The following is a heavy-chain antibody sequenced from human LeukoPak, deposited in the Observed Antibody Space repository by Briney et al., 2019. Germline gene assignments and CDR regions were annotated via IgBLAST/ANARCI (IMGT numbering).Heavy chain of an antibody. V-gene: IGHV4-59*01. CDR2: VNSNAGT. J-gene: IGHJ5*02. Sequence: SETLSLTCTVSGGSISTFSWNWIRQPPGQGLEWIGYVNSNAGTYNNPSLKSRVTVSLDMSKNQFSLKLSSATAADTAVYYCARDAGGTWFDPWGQGILVTVSS. CDR3: ARDAGGTWFDP. CDR1: GGSISTFS.